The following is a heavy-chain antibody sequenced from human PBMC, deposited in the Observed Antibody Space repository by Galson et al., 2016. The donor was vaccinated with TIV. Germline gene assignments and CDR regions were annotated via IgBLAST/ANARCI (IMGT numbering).Heavy chain of an antibody. Sequence: CAISGDSVSGNTAAWNWVRQSPSRGLEWLGRTYYTSKWNTDYAVSVKGRIIIRPDTSMNQVSLQLSSVIPDDTAVDYCSRGNGNYGMGVARDVWGRGTTVTVSS. CDR3: SRGNGNYGMGVARDV. V-gene: IGHV6-1*01. CDR1: GDSVSGNTAA. D-gene: IGHD1-7*01. J-gene: IGHJ6*02. CDR2: TYYTSKWNT.